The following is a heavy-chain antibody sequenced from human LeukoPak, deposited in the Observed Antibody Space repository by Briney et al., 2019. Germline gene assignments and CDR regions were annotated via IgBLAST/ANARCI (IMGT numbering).Heavy chain of an antibody. V-gene: IGHV3-64*02. CDR2: ITGNGGST. D-gene: IGHD1-7*01. J-gene: IGHJ4*02. CDR1: GFTFTTYT. CDR3: ARERNYYYFDY. Sequence: GGSLRLSCAASGFTFTTYTMHWVRQAPGKGLEYVSAITGNGGSTYYADSVKGRFTISRDNSKNTLHLQLGSLRDEDVAVYYCARERNYYYFDYWGQGTLVTVSS.